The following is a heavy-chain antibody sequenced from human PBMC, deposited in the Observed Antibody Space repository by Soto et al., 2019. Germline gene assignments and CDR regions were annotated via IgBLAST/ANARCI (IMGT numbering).Heavy chain of an antibody. Sequence: ASVKVSCKASGYTFSNYAMHWVRQAPGQRLEWMGWINVGNGNTKYSQRFQGRVTITRDTSANTAYMELNSLTSEDTAVYYCARDPEGIITPGTGCFGPWGQGPLVTVS. CDR1: GYTFSNYA. V-gene: IGHV1-3*01. CDR3: ARDPEGIITPGTGCFGP. D-gene: IGHD1-20*01. CDR2: INVGNGNT. J-gene: IGHJ5*02.